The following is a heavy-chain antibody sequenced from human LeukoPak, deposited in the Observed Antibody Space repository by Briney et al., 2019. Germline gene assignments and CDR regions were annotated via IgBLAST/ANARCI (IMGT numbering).Heavy chain of an antibody. Sequence: SETLSLTCAVYGESFSGYYWSWIRQPPGKGLEWIGEINHSGSTNYNPSLKSRVTISVDTSKNQFSLKLSSVTAADTAVYYCARGIDYYGSGSYYSFDYWGQGTLVTVSS. CDR2: INHSGST. D-gene: IGHD3-10*01. J-gene: IGHJ4*02. CDR3: ARGIDYYGSGSYYSFDY. CDR1: GESFSGYY. V-gene: IGHV4-34*01.